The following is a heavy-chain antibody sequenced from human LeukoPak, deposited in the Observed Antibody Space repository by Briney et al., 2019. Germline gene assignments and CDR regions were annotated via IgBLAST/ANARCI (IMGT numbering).Heavy chain of an antibody. CDR2: ISSSSSTI. Sequence: QPGGSLRLSCAASGFTFNSYAMSWVRQAPGKGLEWVSYISSSSSTIYYADSVKGRFTISRDNAKNSLYLQMNSLRAEDTAVYYCARVRADVGYSSSWGDYWGQGTLVTVSS. J-gene: IGHJ4*02. V-gene: IGHV3-48*01. CDR1: GFTFNSYA. D-gene: IGHD6-13*01. CDR3: ARVRADVGYSSSWGDY.